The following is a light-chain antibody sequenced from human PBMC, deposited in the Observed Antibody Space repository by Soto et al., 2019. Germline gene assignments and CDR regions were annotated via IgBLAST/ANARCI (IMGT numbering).Light chain of an antibody. CDR1: QTISSY. V-gene: IGKV1-39*01. J-gene: IGKJ2*01. CDR2: AAS. CDR3: QQSYSTPYT. Sequence: DIQMTKSPSSLSASVGDRVTITCRASQTISSYLNWYQQKPGKATKLLIYAASSLQSWVPSRFSGSGSGTDFTLTISSLQPEDFATYYCQQSYSTPYTFGQWTKLEIK.